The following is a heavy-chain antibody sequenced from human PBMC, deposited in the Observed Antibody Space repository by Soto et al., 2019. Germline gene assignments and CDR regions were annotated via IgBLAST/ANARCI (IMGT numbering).Heavy chain of an antibody. V-gene: IGHV1-18*01. CDR1: GYTFTSYG. CDR2: ISAYNGNT. D-gene: IGHD5-18*01. CDR3: ATRGYSYGPLTYYFDY. Sequence: ASVKVSCKASGYTFTSYGISWVRQAPGQGLEWMGWISAYNGNTSYAQKLQGRVTMTTDTSTSTAHMELRSLRSDDTAVYYCATRGYSYGPLTYYFDYWGQGTLVTVSS. J-gene: IGHJ4*02.